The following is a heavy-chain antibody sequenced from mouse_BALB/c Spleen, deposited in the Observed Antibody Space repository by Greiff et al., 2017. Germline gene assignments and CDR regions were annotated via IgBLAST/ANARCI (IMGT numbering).Heavy chain of an antibody. Sequence: DVMLVESGGGLVKPGGSLKLSCAASGFTFSDYYMYWVRQTPEKRLEWVATISDGGSYTYYPDSVTGRFTISRDNAKNNLYLQMSSLKSEDTAMYYCARSADYAMDYWGQGTSVTVSS. V-gene: IGHV5-4*02. CDR3: ARSADYAMDY. J-gene: IGHJ4*01. CDR1: GFTFSDYY. CDR2: ISDGGSYT.